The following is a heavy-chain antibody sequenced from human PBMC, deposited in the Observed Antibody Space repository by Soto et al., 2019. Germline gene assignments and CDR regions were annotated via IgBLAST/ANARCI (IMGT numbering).Heavy chain of an antibody. V-gene: IGHV5-51*01. J-gene: IGHJ6*02. Sequence: GESLKISCKGSGDSFTSYWIGWVRQMPGKGLEWMGIIYPGDSDTRYSPSFQCQVTISADKSISTAYLKWSSLKASDTAMYYCASSSYCSGGSCYPAGGYYYYYYGMDVWGQGTKVTVSS. CDR2: IYPGDSDT. CDR3: ASSSYCSGGSCYPAGGYYYYYYGMDV. CDR1: GDSFTSYW. D-gene: IGHD2-15*01.